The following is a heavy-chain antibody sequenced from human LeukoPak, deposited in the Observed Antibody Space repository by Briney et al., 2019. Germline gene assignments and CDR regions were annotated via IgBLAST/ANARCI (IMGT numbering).Heavy chain of an antibody. V-gene: IGHV3-23*01. Sequence: GGSLRLSCAASGFTFSSYAMSWVRQALGKGLEWVSAISGSGGSTYYADSVKGRFTISRDNSKNTLYLQMNSLRAEDTAVYYCAKADDFWSGHDAFDIWGQGTMVTVSS. J-gene: IGHJ3*02. CDR3: AKADDFWSGHDAFDI. CDR1: GFTFSSYA. CDR2: ISGSGGST. D-gene: IGHD3-3*01.